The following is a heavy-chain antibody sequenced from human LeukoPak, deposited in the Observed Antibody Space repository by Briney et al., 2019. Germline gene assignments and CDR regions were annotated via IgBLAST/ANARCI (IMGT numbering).Heavy chain of an antibody. Sequence: GGSLRLSCAASGFTFSSYAMSWVRQAPGKGLEWVSAISDSGAISYYADSVKGRFTISRDNSKNTLYLQMNSLRAEDTAVYYCAKDRNYYYDSSGIDYWGQGTLVTVSS. CDR2: ISDSGAIS. J-gene: IGHJ4*02. V-gene: IGHV3-23*01. D-gene: IGHD3-22*01. CDR1: GFTFSSYA. CDR3: AKDRNYYYDSSGIDY.